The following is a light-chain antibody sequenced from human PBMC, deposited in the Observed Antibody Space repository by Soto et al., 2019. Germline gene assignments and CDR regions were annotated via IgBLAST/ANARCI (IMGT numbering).Light chain of an antibody. CDR3: QQYSVWPLT. CDR2: GAS. V-gene: IGKV3D-15*01. Sequence: EIVLTQSPATLSVSPGERAALSCRASQSVSNNLAWYQQKPGQPPRLLIFGASTRATGIPARFSGSGSEAEFAITISTLQSEDLAVYYCQQYSVWPLTFGGGTKVEIK. J-gene: IGKJ4*01. CDR1: QSVSNN.